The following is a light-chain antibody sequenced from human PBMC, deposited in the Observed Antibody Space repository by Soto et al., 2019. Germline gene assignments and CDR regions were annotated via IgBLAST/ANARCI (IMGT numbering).Light chain of an antibody. V-gene: IGLV2-18*02. J-gene: IGLJ1*01. Sequence: QSVLTQPPSLSVSPGQSVTISCTGTSSDVGKYDRVSWYQQSPGTAPKLIIYEVTTRPSGVPARFSGSKSGNTASLTISGLQAEDEADYYCSSYVSTSRYVFGAGTKVTVL. CDR3: SSYVSTSRYV. CDR2: EVT. CDR1: SSDVGKYDR.